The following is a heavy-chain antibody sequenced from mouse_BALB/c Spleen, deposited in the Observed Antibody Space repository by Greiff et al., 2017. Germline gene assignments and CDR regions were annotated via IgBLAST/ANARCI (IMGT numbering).Heavy chain of an antibody. CDR3: ARLSRYAMDY. J-gene: IGHJ4*01. V-gene: IGHV3-2*02. Sequence: VQLKESGPGLVKPSQSLSLTCTVTGYSITSDYAWNWIRQFPGNKLEWMGYISYSGSTSYNPSLKSRISITRDTSKNQFFLQLNSVTTEDTATYYCARLSRYAMDYWGQGTSVTVSS. CDR2: ISYSGST. CDR1: GYSITSDYA.